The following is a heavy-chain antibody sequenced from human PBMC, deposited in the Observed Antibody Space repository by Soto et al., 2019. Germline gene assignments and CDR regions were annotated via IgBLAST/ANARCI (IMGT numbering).Heavy chain of an antibody. V-gene: IGHV3-23*01. CDR3: AKSPRGYSDYDEPNFDH. J-gene: IGHJ4*02. Sequence: GGSLRLSCAVSGFTFDSYAMSWVRQAPGKGLEWLSGISGSGGSTYYADSVKGRFTISRDNSRNTLYLQMHSLRVEDTAVYYCAKSPRGYSDYDEPNFDHWGQGTLVTVSS. D-gene: IGHD5-12*01. CDR1: GFTFDSYA. CDR2: ISGSGGST.